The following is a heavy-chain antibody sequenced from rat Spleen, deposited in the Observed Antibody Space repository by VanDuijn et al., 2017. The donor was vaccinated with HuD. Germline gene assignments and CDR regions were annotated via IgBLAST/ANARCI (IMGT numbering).Heavy chain of an antibody. V-gene: IGHV5-25*01. CDR2: ITTGGGNT. J-gene: IGHJ1*01. Sequence: EVQLVESGGGLVQPGRSLKLSCAASGFTFNKYDMAWVRQAPTKGLEWVASITTGGGNTYYRDSVKGRFTISRDNAKSTLYLQMDSLRSEDTATYYCARQWLTGSHWFFDFWGPGTMVTVSS. D-gene: IGHD1-4*01. CDR1: GFTFNKYD. CDR3: ARQWLTGSHWFFDF.